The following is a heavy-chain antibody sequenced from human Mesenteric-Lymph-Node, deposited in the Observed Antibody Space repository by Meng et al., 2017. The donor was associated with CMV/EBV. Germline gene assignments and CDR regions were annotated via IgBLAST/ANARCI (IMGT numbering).Heavy chain of an antibody. CDR3: ARDCSSTSCPLGYYYYGMDV. CDR1: GFTFADYA. V-gene: IGHV3-9*01. J-gene: IGHJ6*02. Sequence: GGSLRLSCAASGFTFADYAMHWVRQAPGKGLEWVSGISWNSGSIGYADSVKGRFTISRDNAKNSLYLQMNSLRAEDTALYYCARDCSSTSCPLGYYYYGMDVWGQGTTVTVSS. CDR2: ISWNSGSI. D-gene: IGHD2-2*01.